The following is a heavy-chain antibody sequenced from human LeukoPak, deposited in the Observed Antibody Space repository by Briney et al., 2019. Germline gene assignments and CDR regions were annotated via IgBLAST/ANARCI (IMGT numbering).Heavy chain of an antibody. J-gene: IGHJ5*02. V-gene: IGHV1-69*05. CDR1: GGTFSSYA. Sequence: SVKVSCKASGGTFSSYAISWVRQAPGQGLEWMGGIIPIFGTASYAQKFQGRVTITTDESTSTAYMELSSLRSEDTAVYYCARSTNDFSTGNWFDPWGQGTLVTVSS. CDR3: ARSTNDFSTGNWFDP. D-gene: IGHD3-3*01. CDR2: IIPIFGTA.